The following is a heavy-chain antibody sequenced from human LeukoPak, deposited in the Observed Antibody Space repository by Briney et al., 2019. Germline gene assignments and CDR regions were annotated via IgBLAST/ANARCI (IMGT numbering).Heavy chain of an antibody. CDR1: GFTFSSYG. CDR2: ISYDGSNK. D-gene: IGHD2-2*01. V-gene: IGHV3-30*18. CDR3: AKSQTSSYYYYGMDV. J-gene: IGHJ6*02. Sequence: GASLRLSCAASGFTFSSYGTPWVRQAPGKGLEWVAVISYDGSNKYYADSVKGRFTISRDNSKNTLYLQMNSLRAEDTAVYYCAKSQTSSYYYYGMDVWGQGTTVTVSS.